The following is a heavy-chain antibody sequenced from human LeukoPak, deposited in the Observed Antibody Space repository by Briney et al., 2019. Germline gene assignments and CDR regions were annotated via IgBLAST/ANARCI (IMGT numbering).Heavy chain of an antibody. CDR2: NYTRGGST. CDR1: GYTFTSYN. D-gene: IGHD2-15*01. J-gene: IGHJ4*02. CDR3: ARNDIENPFDY. V-gene: IGHV1-46*01. Sequence: ASVKVSCKASGYTFTSYNMHSVRHTPGQGLEWIGINYTRGGSTSYAQKFQGRVTMTRDMSTSTVYMERSSLRSEDTAVYYCARNDIENPFDYWGQGTLVTVSS.